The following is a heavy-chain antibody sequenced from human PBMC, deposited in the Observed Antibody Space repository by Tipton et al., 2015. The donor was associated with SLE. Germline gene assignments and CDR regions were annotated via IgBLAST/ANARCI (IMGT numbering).Heavy chain of an antibody. D-gene: IGHD2/OR15-2a*01. V-gene: IGHV3-23*03. CDR3: AKESTQAVLLFDY. CDR1: GFTFRSYA. J-gene: IGHJ4*02. CDR2: IYSGFTT. Sequence: SLRLSCAASGFTFRSYAMSWVRQAPGKGLEWVSFIYSGFTTYYADSVKGRFTISRDNSKNTVYLQMNSLRTDDTAVYYCAKESTQAVLLFDYWGQGSRVTVSS.